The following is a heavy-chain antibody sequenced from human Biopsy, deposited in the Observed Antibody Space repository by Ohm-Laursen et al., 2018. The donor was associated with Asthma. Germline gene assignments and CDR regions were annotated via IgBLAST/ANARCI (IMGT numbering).Heavy chain of an antibody. CDR1: GFTFSSNA. V-gene: IGHV3-53*01. D-gene: IGHD3-22*01. CDR3: ARGDSSNWSHYYFDY. CDR2: IYSGGTS. Sequence: SLRLSCAASGFTFSSNAMHWVRQAPGKGLEWVSVIYSGGTSHTADSVRGRFTISRDYSKNTLYLQMHSLRAEDTAVYYCARGDSSNWSHYYFDYWGQGTLVTVSS. J-gene: IGHJ4*02.